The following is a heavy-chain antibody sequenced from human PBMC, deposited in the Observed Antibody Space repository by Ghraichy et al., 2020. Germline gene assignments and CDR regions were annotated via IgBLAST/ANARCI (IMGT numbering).Heavy chain of an antibody. Sequence: GGSLRLSCAASGFTFSSYAMHWVRQAPGKGLEWVAVISYDGSNKYYADSVKGRFTISRDNSKNTLYLQMNSLRAEDTAVYYCARTVRGYSYGSLYYWGQGTLVTVSS. J-gene: IGHJ4*02. D-gene: IGHD5-18*01. CDR2: ISYDGSNK. CDR1: GFTFSSYA. V-gene: IGHV3-30-3*01. CDR3: ARTVRGYSYGSLYY.